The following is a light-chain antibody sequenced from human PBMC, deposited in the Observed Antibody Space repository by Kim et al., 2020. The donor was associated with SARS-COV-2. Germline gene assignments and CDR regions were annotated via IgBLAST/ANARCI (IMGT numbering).Light chain of an antibody. CDR2: GTS. Sequence: SESVGDRVTISCRASQSITTYLSWYHQKPGKAPKLLIYGTSTLQSGVPSRFSGSGSGTDFTRTISSLQPEDFATYYCQQSYTTPYSFGQGTKLEI. J-gene: IGKJ2*03. CDR1: QSITTY. V-gene: IGKV1-39*01. CDR3: QQSYTTPYS.